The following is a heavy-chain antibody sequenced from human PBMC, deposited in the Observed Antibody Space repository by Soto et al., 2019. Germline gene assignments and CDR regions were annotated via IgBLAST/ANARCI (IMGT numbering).Heavy chain of an antibody. V-gene: IGHV4-30-4*01. D-gene: IGHD3-22*01. J-gene: IGHJ4*02. CDR3: ARAPLSTYYYDSSGYSVPNNSDY. Sequence: SETLSLTCTVSGGSISSGDYFWNWIRQPPGKGLEWIGYIYYTGSTYYKPSLRSRLTISVDTSKNQFSLKLSSVTTADTAVYHCARAPLSTYYYDSSGYSVPNNSDYWGLGTLVTVSS. CDR2: IYYTGST. CDR1: GGSISSGDYF.